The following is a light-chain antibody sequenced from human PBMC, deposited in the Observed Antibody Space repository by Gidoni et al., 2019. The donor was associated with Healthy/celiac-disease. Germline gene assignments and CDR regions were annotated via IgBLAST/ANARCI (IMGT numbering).Light chain of an antibody. CDR3: PQYGSSPRT. V-gene: IGKV3-20*01. J-gene: IGKJ1*01. Sequence: EIVLTQSPGTLSLSPGERATLSCRASQSVSSSSLAWYPQTPGKAPRLLIYGASSRATGIPDRFSGSGSGTDFSLTISGLAPEDFAVSYCPQYGSSPRTFGQXTKVDI. CDR2: GAS. CDR1: QSVSSSS.